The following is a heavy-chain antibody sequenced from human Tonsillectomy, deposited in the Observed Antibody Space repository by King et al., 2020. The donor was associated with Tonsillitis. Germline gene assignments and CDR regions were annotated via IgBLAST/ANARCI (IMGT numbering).Heavy chain of an antibody. J-gene: IGHJ4*02. CDR2: INHSGST. Sequence: VQLQQWGAGLLKPSETLSLTCAVYCGSFSTYYWSWIRQPPGKGLAWFGEINHSGSTNYNPSLKSRVTISVDTSKNQFSLQVGSVTAADTALYYCARGSLTIFGVAPHYWGQGTLVTVSS. CDR1: CGSFSTYY. CDR3: ARGSLTIFGVAPHY. V-gene: IGHV4-34*01. D-gene: IGHD3-3*01.